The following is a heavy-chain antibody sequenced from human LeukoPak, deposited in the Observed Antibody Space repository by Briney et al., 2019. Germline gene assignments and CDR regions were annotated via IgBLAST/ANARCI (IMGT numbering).Heavy chain of an antibody. CDR2: INPNSGGT. Sequence: ASVKVSCKASGYTFTGYYMHWVRQAPGQGLEWMGWINPNSGGTNYAQKFQGRVTMTRDTSISTAYMELSRLRSDDTAVYYCARGIGGSSWSYDYGMDVWGQGTTVTVSS. CDR1: GYTFTGYY. D-gene: IGHD6-13*01. J-gene: IGHJ6*02. CDR3: ARGIGGSSWSYDYGMDV. V-gene: IGHV1-2*02.